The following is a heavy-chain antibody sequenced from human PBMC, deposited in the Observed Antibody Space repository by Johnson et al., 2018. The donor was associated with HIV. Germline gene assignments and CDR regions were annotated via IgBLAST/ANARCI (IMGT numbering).Heavy chain of an antibody. Sequence: QVQLVESGGGVVQPGRSLRLSCAASGFTFSSYAMHWVRQAPGKGLEWVAVISYDGSNKYYADSVKGRFTISRDTSKNTLYLQMNSLGAEDTAVYYCTRVKTDGRSGYRQSYIWGQGTMVTVSS. CDR1: GFTFSSYA. CDR2: ISYDGSNK. V-gene: IGHV3-30-3*01. J-gene: IGHJ3*02. D-gene: IGHD3-22*01. CDR3: TRVKTDGRSGYRQSYI.